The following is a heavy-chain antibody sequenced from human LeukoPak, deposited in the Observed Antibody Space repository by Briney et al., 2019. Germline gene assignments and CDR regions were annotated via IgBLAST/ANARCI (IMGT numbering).Heavy chain of an antibody. D-gene: IGHD4-23*01. J-gene: IGHJ6*02. CDR1: GASVSSASY. CDR3: ARDYGGNSPYYYYGMDV. Sequence: SETLSLTCTVSGASVSSASYWTWIRQPPGKGVEWIAHIYNGVNTNYNPSLKSRVTISVDTSKNQFSLKLSSVTAADTAVYYCARDYGGNSPYYYYGMDVWGQGTTVTVSS. V-gene: IGHV4-61*01. CDR2: IYNGVNT.